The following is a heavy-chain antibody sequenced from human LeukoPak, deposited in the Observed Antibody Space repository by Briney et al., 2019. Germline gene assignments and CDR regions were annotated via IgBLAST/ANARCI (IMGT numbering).Heavy chain of an antibody. CDR1: GGSFSGYY. CDR3: ARLDPHFDY. Sequence: SETLSLTCAVYGGSFSGYYWSWIRQPPGKGLEWIGEINHSGSTNYNPSLKSRVTISVDTSKNQFSLKLSSVTAADTAVYYCARLDPHFDYWGQGTLVTVSS. J-gene: IGHJ4*02. CDR2: INHSGST. V-gene: IGHV4-34*01.